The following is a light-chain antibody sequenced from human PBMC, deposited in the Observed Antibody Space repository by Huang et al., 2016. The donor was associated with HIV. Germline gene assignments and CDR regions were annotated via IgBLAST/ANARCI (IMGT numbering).Light chain of an antibody. CDR3: QQSYSTPYT. CDR1: QSISSY. V-gene: IGKV1-39*01. Sequence: DIQMTQSPSSLSASGGDSVTITCRASQSISSYLNWYQHKPGKAPKVLIDAASSLQSGVPSRFSGSGSGTDFTLTITRLQPEDFATDYCQQSYSTPYTFGQGTKLEIK. CDR2: AAS. J-gene: IGKJ2*01.